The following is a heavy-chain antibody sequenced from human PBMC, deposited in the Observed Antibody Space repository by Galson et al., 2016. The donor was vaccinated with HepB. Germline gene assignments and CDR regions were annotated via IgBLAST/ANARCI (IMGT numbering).Heavy chain of an antibody. CDR2: IIPIFRVT. CDR3: ARGPSTQLWSERGRESYYYYAMDV. Sequence: SVKVSCKDSGGTFSRHGISWVRQAPGQGLEWMGGIIPIFRVTNYAQTFQGRVTITADESTTTAYMELRSLRSDDTAVYFCARGPSTQLWSERGRESYYYYAMDVWGQGTTVSVSS. CDR1: GGTFSRHG. J-gene: IGHJ6*02. D-gene: IGHD5-18*01. V-gene: IGHV1-69*13.